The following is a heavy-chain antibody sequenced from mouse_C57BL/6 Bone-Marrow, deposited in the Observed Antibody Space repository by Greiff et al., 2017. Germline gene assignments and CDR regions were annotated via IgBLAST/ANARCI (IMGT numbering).Heavy chain of an antibody. Sequence: EVKLVESGEGLVKPGGSLKLSCAASGFTFSSYAMSWVRQTPEKRLEWVAYISSGGDYIYYADTVKGRFTISRDNAMNTLYLQMSSLKSEDTAMYYCTRGGDSNPQCYWGQGTTLTVSS. CDR1: GFTFSSYA. CDR3: TRGGDSNPQCY. J-gene: IGHJ2*01. V-gene: IGHV5-9-1*02. CDR2: ISSGGDYI. D-gene: IGHD2-5*01.